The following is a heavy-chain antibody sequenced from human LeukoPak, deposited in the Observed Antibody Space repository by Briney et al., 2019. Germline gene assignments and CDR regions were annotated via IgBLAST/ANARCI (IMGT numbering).Heavy chain of an antibody. CDR2: FYQSGNT. CDR3: ARAIYSSGWFFDY. CDR1: GGSISSPIYF. D-gene: IGHD6-19*01. V-gene: IGHV4-39*01. J-gene: IGHJ4*02. Sequence: SDSLSLTCTVSGGSISSPIYFWGWIRQPPVKGLEWIGSFYQSGNTYYNPSLESRLTVSADTSRNKIYLKINSVTATDTAVYYCARAIYSSGWFFDYWGRGTLVTVAS.